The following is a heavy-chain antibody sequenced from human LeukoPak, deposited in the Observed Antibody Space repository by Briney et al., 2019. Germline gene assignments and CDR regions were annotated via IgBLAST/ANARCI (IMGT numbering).Heavy chain of an antibody. CDR3: VRTVGATSSLDY. V-gene: IGHV1-2*02. Sequence: GASVKVSCKASGYTFTGYYMHWVRQAPGQGLEWMGWINPNSGGTNYAQKFQGRVTMTRDTSISTAYMELSRLRSDDTAVYYCVRTVGATSSLDYWGQGTLVTVSS. CDR2: INPNSGGT. D-gene: IGHD1-26*01. CDR1: GYTFTGYY. J-gene: IGHJ4*02.